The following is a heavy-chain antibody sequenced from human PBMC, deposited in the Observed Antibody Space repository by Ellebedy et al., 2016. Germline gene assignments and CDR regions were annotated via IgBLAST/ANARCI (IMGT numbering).Heavy chain of an antibody. CDR1: GYSFTSYW. D-gene: IGHD5-12*01. Sequence: GGSLRLXXKGSGYSFTSYWIGWVRQMPGKGLEWMGIIYPGDSDTRYSPSFQGQVTISADKSISTAYLQWSSLKASDTAMYYCATVIGSYDWGGHDAFDIWGQGTMVTVSS. CDR2: IYPGDSDT. CDR3: ATVIGSYDWGGHDAFDI. V-gene: IGHV5-51*01. J-gene: IGHJ3*02.